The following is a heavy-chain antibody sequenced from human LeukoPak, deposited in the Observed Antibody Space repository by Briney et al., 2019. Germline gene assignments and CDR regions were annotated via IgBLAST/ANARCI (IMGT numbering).Heavy chain of an antibody. CDR1: GFTVSGNY. Sequence: GGSLRLSCAASGFTVSGNYMSWVRQAPGKGLEWVSVIYGGGGIYYSDSVKGRFTISRHNSRSTLYLQMSSLRVEDTAVYYCARAGSDTAMAFNYWGQGTLVTVSS. CDR3: ARAGSDTAMAFNY. D-gene: IGHD5-18*01. J-gene: IGHJ4*02. V-gene: IGHV3-53*04. CDR2: IYGGGGI.